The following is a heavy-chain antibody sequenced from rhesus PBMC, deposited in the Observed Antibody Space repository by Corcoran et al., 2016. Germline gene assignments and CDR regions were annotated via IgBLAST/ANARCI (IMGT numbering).Heavy chain of an antibody. V-gene: IGHV1S9*01. D-gene: IGHD4-23*01. J-gene: IGHJ4*01. CDR2: INPSNGHT. Sequence: QVQLVQSGAEVKKPGASVKLSCKASGYTFTRYYINWVRQAPGTALEWMVRINPSNGHTDYVPKYQGRGTMTRDTSTITAYMELNSLRSEDTAVYYCTRGYEYNIYWGQGVLVTVSS. CDR1: GYTFTRYY. CDR3: TRGYEYNIY.